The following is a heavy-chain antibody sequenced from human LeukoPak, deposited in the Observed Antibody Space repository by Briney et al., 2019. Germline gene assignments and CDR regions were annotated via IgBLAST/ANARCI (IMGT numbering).Heavy chain of an antibody. Sequence: GGSLRLSCAASGLTFSNYAMSWVRQAPGKGLEWVSAISGSGGSTYYADSVKGRFTISRDNSKNTLYLQMNSLRAEDTAVYYCAKDTGIVGATPWFDPWGQGTLVTVSS. D-gene: IGHD1-26*01. CDR1: GLTFSNYA. CDR2: ISGSGGST. J-gene: IGHJ5*02. CDR3: AKDTGIVGATPWFDP. V-gene: IGHV3-23*01.